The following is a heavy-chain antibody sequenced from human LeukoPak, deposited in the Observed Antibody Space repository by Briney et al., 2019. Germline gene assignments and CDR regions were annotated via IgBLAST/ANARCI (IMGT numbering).Heavy chain of an antibody. J-gene: IGHJ4*02. V-gene: IGHV3-74*01. D-gene: IGHD2-2*01. Sequence: GGSLRLSCAASGFTFSSYWMHWVRQAPGKGLVWVSRINSDGSSTSYADSVKGRFTISRDNAKNTLYLQMNSLRAEDTAVYYCATHLLIVVVPAARQLDDYWGQGTLVTVSS. CDR3: ATHLLIVVVPAARQLDDY. CDR1: GFTFSSYW. CDR2: INSDGSST.